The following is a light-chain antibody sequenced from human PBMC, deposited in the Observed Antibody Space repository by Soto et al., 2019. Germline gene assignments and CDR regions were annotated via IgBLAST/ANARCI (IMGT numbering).Light chain of an antibody. J-gene: IGLJ1*01. Sequence: QSALTQPASVSGSPGQSITISCTGTSSDIGDYTHVSWYQQHPGKAPKLIIYEVSDRPSGVSNRFSGSVSGNTASLTVSGLQADDEADYYCLSYAGRSSVFGTGTKVPS. CDR3: LSYAGRSSV. CDR1: SSDIGDYTH. V-gene: IGLV2-14*01. CDR2: EVS.